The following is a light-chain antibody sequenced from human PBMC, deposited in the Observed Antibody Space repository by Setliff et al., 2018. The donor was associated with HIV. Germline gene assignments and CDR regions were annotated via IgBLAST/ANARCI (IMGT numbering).Light chain of an antibody. Sequence: QSVLTQPPSVSGAPGQRVTISCTGSSSNIGAAYDVNWYQQLPGTAPKLLIYGSSDRPSGVPDRFSGSKSGTSASLAITGLHAEDEADYYCQSYDGRLSGDVFGTGTKVTVL. J-gene: IGLJ1*01. CDR1: SSNIGAAYD. CDR3: QSYDGRLSGDV. CDR2: GSS. V-gene: IGLV1-40*01.